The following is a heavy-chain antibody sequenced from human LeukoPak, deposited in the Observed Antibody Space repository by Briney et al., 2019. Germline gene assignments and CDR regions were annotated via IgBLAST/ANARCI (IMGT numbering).Heavy chain of an antibody. Sequence: GASVKVSCKASGGTFSSYAISWVRQAPGQGLEWMGGIIPIFGTANYAQKFQGRVTITTDESTSTAYMELSSLRSEDTAVYYCARAYYEGDSSGYYYYYMDVWGKGTTVTVSS. CDR1: GGTFSSYA. D-gene: IGHD3-22*01. V-gene: IGHV1-69*05. CDR2: IIPIFGTA. CDR3: ARAYYEGDSSGYYYYYMDV. J-gene: IGHJ6*03.